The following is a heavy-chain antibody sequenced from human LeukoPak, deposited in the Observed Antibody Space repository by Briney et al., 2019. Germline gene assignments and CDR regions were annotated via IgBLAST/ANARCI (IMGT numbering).Heavy chain of an antibody. CDR2: IYHNGST. Sequence: SETLSLTCTVSSGSIRRADYFWGWIRQSPGRGLEWSANIYHNGSTYYNPCRQSRITKLVVSTKNQFSLKRSSVTAVDTAVYFLSSGASNGWAHYFDSWGQGTQVIVSS. CDR3: SSGASNGWAHYFDS. D-gene: IGHD6-19*01. CDR1: SGSIRRADYF. V-gene: IGHV4-39*07. J-gene: IGHJ4*02.